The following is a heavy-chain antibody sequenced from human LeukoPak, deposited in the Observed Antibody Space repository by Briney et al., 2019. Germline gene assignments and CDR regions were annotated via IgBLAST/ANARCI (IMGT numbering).Heavy chain of an antibody. Sequence: SETLSLTCAVYGGSFSGYYWSWIRQPPGKGLEWIGEINPSGGTNYNPSLKSRVTISVDTSKNQFSLKLSSVTAADTAVYYCARRRSGACDYWGQGTLVTVSS. J-gene: IGHJ4*02. CDR3: ARRRSGACDY. D-gene: IGHD7-27*01. CDR1: GGSFSGYY. CDR2: INPSGGT. V-gene: IGHV4-34*01.